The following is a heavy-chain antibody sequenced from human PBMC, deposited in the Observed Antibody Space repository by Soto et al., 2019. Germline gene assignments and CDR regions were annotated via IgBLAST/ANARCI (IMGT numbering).Heavy chain of an antibody. V-gene: IGHV1-69*13. J-gene: IGHJ5*02. CDR1: GGTFSSYA. CDR2: IIPIFGTA. Sequence: SVKVSCKASGGTFSSYAISWVRQAPGQGLEWMGGIIPIFGTANYAQKFQGRVTITADESTSTAYMELSSLRSEDTAVYYCAREGDCSSTSCYTFWFDPWGQGTLVTVS. D-gene: IGHD2-2*02. CDR3: AREGDCSSTSCYTFWFDP.